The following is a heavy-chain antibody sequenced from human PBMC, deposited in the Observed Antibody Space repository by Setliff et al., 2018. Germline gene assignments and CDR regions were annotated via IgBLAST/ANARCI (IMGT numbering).Heavy chain of an antibody. CDR2: IDPSGDYT. Sequence: ASVKVSCKASGYTFTGYYMHWVRQAPGQGLEWMGIIDPSGDYTNYGQKFQGRVTMTRDTSTTTVYMELSSLRSDDTAVYYCARSSGPRVVLAADFDYWGQGTLVTVSS. V-gene: IGHV1-46*01. CDR1: GYTFTGYY. J-gene: IGHJ4*02. D-gene: IGHD5-12*01. CDR3: ARSSGPRVVLAADFDY.